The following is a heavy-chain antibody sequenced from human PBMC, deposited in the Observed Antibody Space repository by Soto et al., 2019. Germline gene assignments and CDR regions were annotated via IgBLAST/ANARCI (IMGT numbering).Heavy chain of an antibody. CDR2: INAGNGNA. CDR1: GYTFISYA. Sequence: ASVKVSCKASGYTFISYAIHWVRQAPGQRLEWMGWINAGNGNAKYSQKFQGRVTITRDTSASTAYMELTSLRSEDTAVYYCARELQGLYYFDYWGQGTLVTVSS. J-gene: IGHJ4*02. V-gene: IGHV1-3*01. CDR3: ARELQGLYYFDY. D-gene: IGHD2-15*01.